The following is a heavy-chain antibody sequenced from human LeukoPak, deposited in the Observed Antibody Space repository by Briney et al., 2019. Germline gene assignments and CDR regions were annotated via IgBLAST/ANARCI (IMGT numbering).Heavy chain of an antibody. CDR1: GFTFSSYA. V-gene: IGHV3-30-3*01. CDR2: ISYDGSNK. D-gene: IGHD3-16*01. J-gene: IGHJ4*02. Sequence: PGRSLRLSCAASGFTFSSYAMHWVRQAPGKGLEWVAVISYDGSNKYYADSVKGRFTISRDNSKNTLYLQMNSLRAEDTAVYYCARVFMSGEFDYWGQGTLVTVSS. CDR3: ARVFMSGEFDY.